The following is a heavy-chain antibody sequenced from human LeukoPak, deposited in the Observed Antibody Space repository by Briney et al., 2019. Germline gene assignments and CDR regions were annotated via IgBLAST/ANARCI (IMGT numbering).Heavy chain of an antibody. D-gene: IGHD2-15*01. J-gene: IGHJ4*02. CDR2: ICYSGST. Sequence: SETLSLTCTVSGGSISSSSYYWGWIRQPPGKGLEWIGSICYSGSTYYNPSLKSQVTISVDTSKNQFSLKLSSVTAADTAVYYCARGDCSGGSCYLFDYWGQGALVTVSS. CDR3: ARGDCSGGSCYLFDY. CDR1: GGSISSSSYY. V-gene: IGHV4-39*01.